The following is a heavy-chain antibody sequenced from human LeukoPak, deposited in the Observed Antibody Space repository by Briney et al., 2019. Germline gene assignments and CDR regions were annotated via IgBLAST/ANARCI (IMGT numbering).Heavy chain of an antibody. Sequence: SETLSLTCAVYGGSFSGYYWSWIRQPPGKGLEWIGEINHSGSTNYNPSLKSRVTISVDTSKNQFSLKLSSVTAADTAVYYCAVNRKIIRGVIISFGGWFDPWGQGTLVTVSS. J-gene: IGHJ5*02. CDR2: INHSGST. CDR1: GGSFSGYY. CDR3: AVNRKIIRGVIISFGGWFDP. D-gene: IGHD3-10*01. V-gene: IGHV4-34*01.